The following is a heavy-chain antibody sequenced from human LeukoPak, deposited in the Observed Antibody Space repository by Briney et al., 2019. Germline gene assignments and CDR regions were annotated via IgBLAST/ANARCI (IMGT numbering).Heavy chain of an antibody. CDR3: ARVQRVVVVVAATPYYYYGMDV. CDR1: GYTFTSYG. D-gene: IGHD2-15*01. Sequence: ASVKVSCKASGYTFTSYGISWVRQAPGQGLEWMGWISAYNGNTNYAQKLQGRVTMTTDTSTSTAYMELRSLRSDDTAVYYCARVQRVVVVVAATPYYYYGMDVWGQGTTVTVSS. V-gene: IGHV1-18*01. J-gene: IGHJ6*02. CDR2: ISAYNGNT.